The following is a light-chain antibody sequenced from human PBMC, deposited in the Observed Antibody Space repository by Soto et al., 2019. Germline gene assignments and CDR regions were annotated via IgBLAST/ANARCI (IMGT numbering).Light chain of an antibody. CDR3: QVWDTDSHHV. CDR1: NIGGRS. J-gene: IGLJ2*01. Sequence: SSELTQPPSVSVAPGQTARLTCGGNNIGGRSVHWYQQKPGQAPVMVVYDDSDRPSGIPERFSGSNSGNTATLVISRVEGGDEADYYCQVWDTDSHHVFGGGTKLTVL. CDR2: DDS. V-gene: IGLV3-21*02.